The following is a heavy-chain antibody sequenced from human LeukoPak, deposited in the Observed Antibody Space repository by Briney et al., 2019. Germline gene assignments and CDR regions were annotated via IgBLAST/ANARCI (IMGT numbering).Heavy chain of an antibody. J-gene: IGHJ5*02. CDR2: ISGSGGNT. CDR1: GFTFSDYA. CDR3: AKDGGYSSTTNWFDP. V-gene: IGHV3-23*01. Sequence: GGSLRLSCAASGFTFSDYAMSWVRQAPGKGLEWVSSISGSGGNTYYADSVKGRFTISRDNSNNTLYLRMHSLRVEDTAVYYCAKDGGYSSTTNWFDPWGQGTLVTVSS. D-gene: IGHD6-13*01.